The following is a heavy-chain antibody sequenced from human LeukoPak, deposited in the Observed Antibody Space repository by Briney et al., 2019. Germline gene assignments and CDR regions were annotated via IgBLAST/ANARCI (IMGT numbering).Heavy chain of an antibody. Sequence: ASVKVSCKASGYTFTGYYMHWVRQAPGQGLEWVGRINPNSGGTNYAQKFQGRVTMTRDTSISTAYMELSRLRSDDTAVYYCARESVAQWELKLWGQGTLVTVSS. D-gene: IGHD1-26*01. CDR3: ARESVAQWELKL. J-gene: IGHJ4*02. V-gene: IGHV1-2*06. CDR2: INPNSGGT. CDR1: GYTFTGYY.